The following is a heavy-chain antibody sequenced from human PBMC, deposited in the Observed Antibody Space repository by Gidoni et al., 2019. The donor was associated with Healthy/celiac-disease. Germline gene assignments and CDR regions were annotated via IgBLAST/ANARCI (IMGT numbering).Heavy chain of an antibody. D-gene: IGHD3-3*01. V-gene: IGHV3-23*01. CDR3: AKDRGRDDFWSGYFPYYYYMDV. J-gene: IGHJ6*03. Sequence: EVQLLESGGGLVQPGGSLRLSCAASGFTFSSYAMIWVRQAPGKGLEWVSAISGSGGSTYYADSVKGRFTISRDNSKNTLYLQMNSLRAEDTAVYYCAKDRGRDDFWSGYFPYYYYMDVWGKGTTVTVSS. CDR1: GFTFSSYA. CDR2: ISGSGGST.